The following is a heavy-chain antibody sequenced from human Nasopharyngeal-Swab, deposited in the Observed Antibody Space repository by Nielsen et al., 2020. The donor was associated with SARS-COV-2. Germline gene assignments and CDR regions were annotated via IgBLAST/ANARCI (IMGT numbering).Heavy chain of an antibody. CDR3: ARDGYSSSSVYYYYYYGMDV. CDR2: ISAYNGNT. D-gene: IGHD6-6*01. J-gene: IGHJ6*02. Sequence: LRHAPGQGVECMGWISAYNGNTNYAQKLQGRVTMTTDTSTSTAYMELRSLRSDDTAVYYCARDGYSSSSVYYYYYYGMDVWGQGTTVTVSS. V-gene: IGHV1-18*01.